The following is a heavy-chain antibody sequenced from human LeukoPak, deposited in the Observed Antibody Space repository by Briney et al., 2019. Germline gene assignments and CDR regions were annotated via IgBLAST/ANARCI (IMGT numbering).Heavy chain of an antibody. CDR2: INSDGSST. D-gene: IGHD2-15*01. CDR1: GFTFSSYA. CDR3: ARGAARCSGGHCYPD. V-gene: IGHV3-74*01. Sequence: GWSLSLSCAASGFTFSSYAMSWVRQAPGKGLVGVSRINSDGSSTTYADSVKGRFTISRDNAKNTLYLQANSLRAEDTAVYYCARGAARCSGGHCYPDWGRGTLVTVSS. J-gene: IGHJ4*02.